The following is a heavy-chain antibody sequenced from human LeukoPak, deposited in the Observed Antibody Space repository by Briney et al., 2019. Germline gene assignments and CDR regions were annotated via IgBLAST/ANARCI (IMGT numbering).Heavy chain of an antibody. CDR1: GFTFSNAW. J-gene: IGHJ4*02. V-gene: IGHV3-15*01. CDR2: IKSKTDGGTT. D-gene: IGHD3-22*01. CDR3: TKDQHYYASSGYYSDFTY. Sequence: GGSLRLSCAASGFTFSNAWMSWVRQAPGKGPEWVGRIKSKTDGGTTDYAAPVKGRFTISRDDSKNTLYLQMNSLKTEDTAVYYCTKDQHYYASSGYYSDFTYWGQGTLVTVSS.